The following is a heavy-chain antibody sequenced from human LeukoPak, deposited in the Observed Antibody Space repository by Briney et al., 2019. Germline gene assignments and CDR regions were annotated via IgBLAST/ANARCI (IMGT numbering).Heavy chain of an antibody. V-gene: IGHV3-23*01. CDR2: ISGSGGST. CDR3: AKDSTQRNYYDSSSFDY. J-gene: IGHJ4*02. D-gene: IGHD3-22*01. Sequence: GGSLRLSCAASGFTFSSYAMSWVRQAPGKGLEWVSAISGSGGSTYYADSVKGRFTISRDNSKNTLYLQMNSLRAEDTAVYYCAKDSTQRNYYDSSSFDYWGQGTLVTVSS. CDR1: GFTFSSYA.